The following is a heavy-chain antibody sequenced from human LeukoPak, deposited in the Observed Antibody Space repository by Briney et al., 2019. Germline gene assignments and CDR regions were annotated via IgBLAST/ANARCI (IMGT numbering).Heavy chain of an antibody. Sequence: SETLSLTCAVYGGSFSGYYWSWIRQPPGKGLEWIGEINHSGSTNYNPSLTSRVTISVDTSKNQFSLKLSSVTAADTAVYYCARHKDYYYSYMDVWGKGTTVTISS. V-gene: IGHV4-34*01. CDR2: INHSGST. CDR1: GGSFSGYY. CDR3: ARHKDYYYSYMDV. J-gene: IGHJ6*03.